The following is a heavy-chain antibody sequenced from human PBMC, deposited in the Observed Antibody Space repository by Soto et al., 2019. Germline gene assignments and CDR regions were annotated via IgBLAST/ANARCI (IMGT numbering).Heavy chain of an antibody. J-gene: IGHJ5*02. CDR2: IYPGDSDT. CDR1: GYSFNSYW. Sequence: GESLKISSKGSGYSFNSYWIGCVRQMTRKGLGWMGIIYPGDSDTRYSPSFQGQVTISADKSISTAYLQWSSLKASDTAMYYCARSSPKSKYSSSWYCNWFDPWGQGTLVTVSS. CDR3: ARSSPKSKYSSSWYCNWFDP. D-gene: IGHD6-13*01. V-gene: IGHV5-51*01.